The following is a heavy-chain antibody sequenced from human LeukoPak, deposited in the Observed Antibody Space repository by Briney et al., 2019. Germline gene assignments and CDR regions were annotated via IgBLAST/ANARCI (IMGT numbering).Heavy chain of an antibody. D-gene: IGHD1-1*01. J-gene: IGHJ5*02. CDR3: ARGTERASWFDP. V-gene: IGHV4-30-2*01. CDR1: GGSISSGGDS. Sequence: SQTLSLTCAVSGGSISSGGDSWSWIRQPPGKGLEWIGYIYHSGSTYYSPSLKSRVTISVDRSKNQFSLKLSSVTAADTAVYYCARGTERASWFDPWGQGTLVTVSS. CDR2: IYHSGST.